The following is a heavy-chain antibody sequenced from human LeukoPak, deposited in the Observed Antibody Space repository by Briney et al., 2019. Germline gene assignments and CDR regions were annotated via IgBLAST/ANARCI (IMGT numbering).Heavy chain of an antibody. CDR1: GSRFTSYW. V-gene: IGHV5-10-1*01. J-gene: IGHJ5*02. CDR2: IDPSDSYT. D-gene: IGHD3-10*01. Sequence: GASRRISGKGSGSRFTSYWISGVRQMPGKGLEWMGKIDPSDSYTNYSPSFQGHVTISADNSISTAYLHWSSLKASDTAMYYCARLYMVRGDWFDPWGQGTLVTVSS. CDR3: ARLYMVRGDWFDP.